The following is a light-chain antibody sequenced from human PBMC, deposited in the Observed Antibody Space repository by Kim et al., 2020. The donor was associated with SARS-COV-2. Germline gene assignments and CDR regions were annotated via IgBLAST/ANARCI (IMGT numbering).Light chain of an antibody. V-gene: IGKV1-12*01. Sequence: AAVGDRATMTWRARQGLGGWLAWYQQKPGKAPKLLIYAASNLQSGVPSRFSGSGSGTDFTLTISGLQPEDFATYFCQQSNSLPFTFGPGTKVDIK. J-gene: IGKJ3*01. CDR3: QQSNSLPFT. CDR2: AAS. CDR1: QGLGGW.